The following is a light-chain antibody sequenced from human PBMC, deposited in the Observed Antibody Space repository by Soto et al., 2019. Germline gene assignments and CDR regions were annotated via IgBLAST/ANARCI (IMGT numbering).Light chain of an antibody. CDR2: GAS. J-gene: IGKJ1*01. Sequence: EIVLTQSPGTLSLSPGERATLSCRVSQSVSSSYLAWYQQKPGQAPRLLMYGASSRATGIPDRFSGSGSGTDFTLTISRLEPEDFAVYYCQQYGSLSWTFGQGTKVDI. CDR3: QQYGSLSWT. CDR1: QSVSSSY. V-gene: IGKV3-20*01.